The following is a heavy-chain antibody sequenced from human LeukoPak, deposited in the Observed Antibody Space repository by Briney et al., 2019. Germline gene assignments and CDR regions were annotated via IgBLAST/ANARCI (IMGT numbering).Heavy chain of an antibody. V-gene: IGHV1-18*01. J-gene: IGHJ6*04. Sequence: ASVKVSCKASGYTFTSYGISWVRQAPGQGLEWMGWISAYNGNTNYAQKLQGRVTMTTDTSTSTAYMELRSLRSDDTAVYYCARASPGITMVRGVIIPRYYYGMDVWGKGPTVTVSS. CDR3: ARASPGITMVRGVIIPRYYYGMDV. D-gene: IGHD3-10*01. CDR1: GYTFTSYG. CDR2: ISAYNGNT.